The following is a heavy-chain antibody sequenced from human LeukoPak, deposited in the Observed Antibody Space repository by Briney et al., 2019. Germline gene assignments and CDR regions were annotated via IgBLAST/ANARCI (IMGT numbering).Heavy chain of an antibody. Sequence: GGSLRLSCAPSGFSFSDSWMDWVRQAPGKGLEWVANIKPDGSEIYYVDAVKGRFTISRDNAKNSLYLQMNSLRADDTAVYYCTRSLDYWGQGTLVTVSS. CDR2: IKPDGSEI. CDR3: TRSLDY. J-gene: IGHJ4*02. V-gene: IGHV3-7*02. D-gene: IGHD6-19*01. CDR1: GFSFSDSW.